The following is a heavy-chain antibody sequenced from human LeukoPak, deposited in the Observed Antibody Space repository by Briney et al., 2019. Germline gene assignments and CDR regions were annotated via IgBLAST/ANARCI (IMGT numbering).Heavy chain of an antibody. CDR1: GFTVSSTY. D-gene: IGHD2-15*01. J-gene: IGHJ4*02. V-gene: IGHV3-53*01. CDR2: IYSGGKV. Sequence: GGSLRLSCAASGFTVSSTYMSWVRQAPGKGLEWVSVIYSGGKVYYIDSMKGRFTISRDTSKNTLYLQMNSLRVEDTAVYFCAGRHCSGGGCYFAGADPFDYWGQGTLVTVSS. CDR3: AGRHCSGGGCYFAGADPFDY.